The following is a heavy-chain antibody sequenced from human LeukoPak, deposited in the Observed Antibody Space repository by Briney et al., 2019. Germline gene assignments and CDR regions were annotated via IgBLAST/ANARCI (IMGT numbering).Heavy chain of an antibody. D-gene: IGHD4-17*01. CDR3: ARDEPTVTTGPPVGS. V-gene: IGHV3-23*01. CDR2: ISGSGGTT. Sequence: PGGSLRLSCAASGFTFSSYVMTWVRQAPGKGLEWVSVISGSGGTTYYADSVKGRFTISRDNSKNTLYLQMNSLRAEDTAVYYCARDEPTVTTGPPVGSWGQGALVTVSS. J-gene: IGHJ4*02. CDR1: GFTFSSYV.